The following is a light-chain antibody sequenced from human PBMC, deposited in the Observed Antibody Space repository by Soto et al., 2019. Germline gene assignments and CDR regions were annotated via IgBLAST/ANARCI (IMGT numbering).Light chain of an antibody. J-gene: IGKJ4*01. Sequence: DIQMTQSPSSLSASVGDRVTITCQASQDISKHLNWFQQKSGRAPKALIYTASNLGTGVPSRFSGSWSGTDFTLTINSLQPEDIATYYCQQYHYLLSFGGGTKVEI. CDR1: QDISKH. CDR2: TAS. CDR3: QQYHYLLS. V-gene: IGKV1-33*01.